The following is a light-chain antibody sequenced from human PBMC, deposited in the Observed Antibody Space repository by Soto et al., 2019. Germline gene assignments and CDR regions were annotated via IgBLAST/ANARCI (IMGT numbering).Light chain of an antibody. CDR1: ASNFGAGYD. CDR3: QPYDNSLRGWV. Sequence: QSVLTQPPSVSGAPGQRVTISCTGSASNFGAGYDVHWYQQIPGTAPKLLIFETKSRPSGVPDRFSASKSGTSASLAITGLQREDGAHYSSQPYDNSLRGWVFGGGTQLTVL. V-gene: IGLV1-40*01. J-gene: IGLJ3*02. CDR2: ETK.